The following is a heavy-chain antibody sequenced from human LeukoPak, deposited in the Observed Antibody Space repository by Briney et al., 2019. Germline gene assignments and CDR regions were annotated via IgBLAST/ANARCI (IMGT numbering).Heavy chain of an antibody. D-gene: IGHD5-18*01. CDR3: AKDLLRNTAMVTGYYYYYYMDV. J-gene: IGHJ6*03. CDR1: GFTFSSYA. Sequence: GGSLRLSCAASGFTFSSYAMSWVRQAPGEGLEWVSAISCSGGSTYYADSVKGRFNISRENPKNTLYLQMNSLRAEDTAVYFCAKDLLRNTAMVTGYYYYYYMDVWGKGTTVTVSS. CDR2: ISCSGGST. V-gene: IGHV3-23*01.